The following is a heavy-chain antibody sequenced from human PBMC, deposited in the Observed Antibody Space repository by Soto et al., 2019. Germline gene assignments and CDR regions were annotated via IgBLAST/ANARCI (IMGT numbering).Heavy chain of an antibody. V-gene: IGHV4-4*02. J-gene: IGHJ6*02. D-gene: IGHD2-8*01. CDR1: SGSIDTTNW. CDR2: IFHSGNT. CDR3: ARRTWGMDV. Sequence: XXTLSLPCAVCSGSIDTTNWCSWVRQPPGKGLEWIGEIFHSGNTYYNPSLASRVTISVDTSKNQFSLKMRSVTAADTAVYYCARRTWGMDVWGQGTTVTVSS.